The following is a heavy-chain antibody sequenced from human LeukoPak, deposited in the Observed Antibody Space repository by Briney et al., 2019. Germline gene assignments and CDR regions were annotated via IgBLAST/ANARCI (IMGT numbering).Heavy chain of an antibody. CDR2: ISYDGSNK. D-gene: IGHD1-1*01. J-gene: IGHJ4*02. CDR3: VKGLVQTTMSYSVDY. Sequence: PGGSLRLSCAASGFTFSNYGMHWVRQAPGKGLEWVAGISYDGSNKYYADSVKGRFTISRDNSKNTLFLQMNSLRAEDTAVYYCVKGLVQTTMSYSVDYWGQGALVTVSS. CDR1: GFTFSNYG. V-gene: IGHV3-30*18.